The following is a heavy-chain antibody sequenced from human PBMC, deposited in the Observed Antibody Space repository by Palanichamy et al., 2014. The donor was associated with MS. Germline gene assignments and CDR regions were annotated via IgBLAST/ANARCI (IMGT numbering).Heavy chain of an antibody. CDR1: GGSISSSSYY. Sequence: LQLQGVGAPGLVKPSETLSLTCTVSGGSISSSSYYWGWIRQPPGKGLEWIGTFYYTGSTYYNPSLKSRVTISVDTSKNQFSLKLSSVTAADTAVYYCASRRRIYGDYSDWGQGTLVTVSS. CDR3: ASRRRIYGDYSD. V-gene: IGHV4-39*01. J-gene: IGHJ4*02. D-gene: IGHD4-17*01. CDR2: FYYTGST.